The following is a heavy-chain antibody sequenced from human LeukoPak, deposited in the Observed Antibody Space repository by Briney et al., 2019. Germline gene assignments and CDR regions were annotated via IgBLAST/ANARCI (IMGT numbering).Heavy chain of an antibody. Sequence: GASVKVSCKASGYTFTSYGISWVRQAPGQGLEWMGWINPNSGGTNYAQKFQGRVTMTRDTSISTAYMELSRLRSDDTAVYYCAAHYDILTGYPRGVDYWGQGTLVTVSS. V-gene: IGHV1-2*02. CDR3: AAHYDILTGYPRGVDY. D-gene: IGHD3-9*01. J-gene: IGHJ4*02. CDR2: INPNSGGT. CDR1: GYTFTSYG.